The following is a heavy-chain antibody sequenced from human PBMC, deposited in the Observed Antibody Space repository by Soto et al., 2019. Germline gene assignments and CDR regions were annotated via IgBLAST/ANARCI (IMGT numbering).Heavy chain of an antibody. V-gene: IGHV4-31*03. D-gene: IGHD2-15*01. CDR1: GGSISSGGYY. J-gene: IGHJ5*02. CDR2: IYYSGST. CDR3: AREGHCSGGRCPQLWFDT. Sequence: PSETLSLTCTVSGGSISSGGYYWSWIRQHPGKGLEWIGYIYYSGSTYYNPSLKSRVTISVDTSKNQFSLKLSSVTAADTAVYYCAREGHCSGGRCPQLWFDTWGQGTLVTVSS.